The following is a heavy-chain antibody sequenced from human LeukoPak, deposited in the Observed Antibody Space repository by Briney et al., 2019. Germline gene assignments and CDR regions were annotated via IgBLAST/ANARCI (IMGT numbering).Heavy chain of an antibody. J-gene: IGHJ4*02. V-gene: IGHV4-59*01. CDR3: ASTKHDYSNYADKTFDY. D-gene: IGHD4-11*01. CDR1: GVSISSYY. CDR2: IYYSGST. Sequence: PSETLSLTCTVSGVSISSYYWSWIRQPPGKGLEWIGYIYYSGSTNYNPSLKSRVTISVDTSKNQFPLKLSSVTAADTAVYYCASTKHDYSNYADKTFDYWGQGTLVTVSS.